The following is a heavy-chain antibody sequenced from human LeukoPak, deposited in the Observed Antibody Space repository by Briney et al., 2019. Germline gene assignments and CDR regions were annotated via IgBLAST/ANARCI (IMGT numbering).Heavy chain of an antibody. V-gene: IGHV3-23*01. CDR1: GITLSNYG. Sequence: GGSLRLSCAVSGITLSNYGMSWVRQAPGKGLEWVAGISDSGGRTNYADSVKGGFTISRDNPKNTLYLQMNSLRTEDTAVYFCAKRGVVIRVILVGFHKEAYYFDSWGQGALVTVSS. CDR2: ISDSGGRT. CDR3: AKRGVVIRVILVGFHKEAYYFDS. J-gene: IGHJ4*02. D-gene: IGHD3-22*01.